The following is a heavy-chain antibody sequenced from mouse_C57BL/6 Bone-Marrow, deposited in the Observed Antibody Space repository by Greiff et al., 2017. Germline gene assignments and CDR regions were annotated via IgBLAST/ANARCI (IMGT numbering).Heavy chain of an antibody. Sequence: QVQLQQPGAELVKPGASVKVSCKASGYTFTSYWMHWVKQRPGQGLEWIGRIHPSDSDINYTQKFKGKATLTVDKSSSTAYMQLSSLTSEDSAVDYGALYYSNPYAMDYWGQGTSVTVSS. CDR2: IHPSDSDI. J-gene: IGHJ4*01. V-gene: IGHV1-74*01. CDR1: GYTFTSYW. D-gene: IGHD2-5*01. CDR3: ALYYSNPYAMDY.